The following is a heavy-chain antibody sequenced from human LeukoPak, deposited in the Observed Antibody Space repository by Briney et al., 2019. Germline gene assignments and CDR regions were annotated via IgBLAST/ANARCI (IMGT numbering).Heavy chain of an antibody. CDR3: AREATWGEWYFDH. Sequence: GSLRLSFVASGITFSRLGMDWVRQAPGKGLEWVAVIADDGGVKQYADSVKGRFTVSRDNSKSTLYLQMNGLSVEDTAIYYCAREATWGEWYFDHWGQGTPVTVSS. V-gene: IGHV3-30*03. J-gene: IGHJ4*02. CDR2: IADDGGVK. D-gene: IGHD3-3*01. CDR1: GITFSRLG.